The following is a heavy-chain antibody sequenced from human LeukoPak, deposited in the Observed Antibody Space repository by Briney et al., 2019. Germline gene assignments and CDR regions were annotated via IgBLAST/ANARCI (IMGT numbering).Heavy chain of an antibody. CDR2: IYYSGNT. D-gene: IGHD6-19*01. CDR1: GGSISSGGFY. V-gene: IGHV4-31*03. J-gene: IGHJ4*02. CDR3: ARVQYSSGFDY. Sequence: SETLSLTCTVSGGSISSGGFYWSWIRQHPGKGLEWIGYIYYSGNTYYNPSLKSRVNISVDTSKNQFSLKLSSVTAADTAVYYRARVQYSSGFDYWGQGTLVTVSS.